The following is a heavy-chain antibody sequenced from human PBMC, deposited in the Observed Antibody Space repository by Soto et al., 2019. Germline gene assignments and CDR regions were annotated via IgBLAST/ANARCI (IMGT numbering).Heavy chain of an antibody. CDR3: AKGATVTTYYFDY. CDR2: ISYDGSNK. D-gene: IGHD4-17*01. Sequence: VQLVESGGGVVQPGRSLRLSCAASGFTFSSYGMHWVRQAPGKGLEWVAVISYDGSNKYYADSVKGRFTISRDNSKNTLYLQMNSLRAEDTAVYYCAKGATVTTYYFDYWGQGTLVTVSS. CDR1: GFTFSSYG. J-gene: IGHJ4*02. V-gene: IGHV3-30*18.